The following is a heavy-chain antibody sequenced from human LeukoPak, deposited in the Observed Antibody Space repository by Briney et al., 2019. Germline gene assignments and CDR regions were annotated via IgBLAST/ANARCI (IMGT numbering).Heavy chain of an antibody. CDR3: AREEVTTVAFDI. CDR1: GFTVSSNY. Sequence: PGGSLRLSCAASGFTVSSNYMTWVRQTPGKGLEWVSVIYSGGSTYYADSVKGRFTISRDNSKNTLYLQMNSLRAEDTAVYYCAREEVTTVAFDIWGQGTMVTVSS. J-gene: IGHJ3*02. V-gene: IGHV3-66*01. CDR2: IYSGGST. D-gene: IGHD4-11*01.